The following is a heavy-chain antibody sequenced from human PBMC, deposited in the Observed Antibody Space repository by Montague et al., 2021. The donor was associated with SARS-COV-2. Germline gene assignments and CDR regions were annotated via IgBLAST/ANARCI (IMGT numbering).Heavy chain of an antibody. V-gene: IGHV4-59*01. CDR2: IYCGGST. J-gene: IGHJ4*02. CDR3: AREAFGGVIDH. CDR1: GDSITSSF. Sequence: SETLSLTCTVSGDSITSSFWTWVRQPPGKGLEWIGYIYCGGSTNHTPSLKSRVTISVDVSKNQFSLKLSSVTAADTAVYYCAREAFGGVIDHWGQGTLVTVSS. D-gene: IGHD3-16*01.